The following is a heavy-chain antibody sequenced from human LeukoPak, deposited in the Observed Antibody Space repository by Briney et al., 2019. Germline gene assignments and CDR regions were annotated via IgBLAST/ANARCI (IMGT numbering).Heavy chain of an antibody. D-gene: IGHD1-14*01. CDR1: GYTFTGYY. CDR2: INPDIGAT. V-gene: IGHV1-2*02. CDR3: AVNQVDGTGIFDP. Sequence: ASVKVSCKASGYTFTGYYIHWVRQAPGQGLEWMGWINPDIGATNYAQKFQGRVTMTRDTSIVTAYMELGRLGSDDTAVYYCAVNQVDGTGIFDPWGQGTLVTVSS. J-gene: IGHJ5*02.